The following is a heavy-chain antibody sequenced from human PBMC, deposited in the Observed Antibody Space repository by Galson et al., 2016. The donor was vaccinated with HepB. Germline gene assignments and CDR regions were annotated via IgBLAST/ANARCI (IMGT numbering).Heavy chain of an antibody. Sequence: LSLTCTVSGASISGYYLSWIRQPPGKGLEWIGYIYYSGRTNYNPSLKSRVTISVDTSKNQFSLKLSSVAAADTAVYYCARDDSGGWYGLHYGMDVWGQGTTVTVSS. D-gene: IGHD6-19*01. CDR3: ARDDSGGWYGLHYGMDV. CDR1: GASISGYY. J-gene: IGHJ6*02. CDR2: IYYSGRT. V-gene: IGHV4-59*01.